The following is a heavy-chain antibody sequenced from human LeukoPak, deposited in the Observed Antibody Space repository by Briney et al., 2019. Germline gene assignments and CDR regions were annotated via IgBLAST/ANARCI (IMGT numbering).Heavy chain of an antibody. CDR1: GGSFSEYY. D-gene: IGHD1-26*01. J-gene: IGHJ3*02. CDR2: ISQSGSI. V-gene: IGHV4-34*01. Sequence: SETLSLTCAVYGGSFSEYYWSWIRQSPGKGLEWMAEISQSGSINYNPSLKSRVTMSVDTSKNQFSLKLSSVTAAGTAVYYCARGRSGSRHAFDIWGQGTMVTVSS. CDR3: ARGRSGSRHAFDI.